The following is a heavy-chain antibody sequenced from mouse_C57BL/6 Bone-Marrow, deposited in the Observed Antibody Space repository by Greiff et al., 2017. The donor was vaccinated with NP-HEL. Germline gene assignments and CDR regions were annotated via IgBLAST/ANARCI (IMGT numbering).Heavy chain of an antibody. V-gene: IGHV1-26*01. CDR1: GYTFTDYY. Sequence: EVQLQQSGPELVKPGASVKISCKASGYTFTDYYMNWVKQSHGKSLEWIGDINPNNGGTSYNQKFKGKATLTVDKSSSTAYMELRSLTSEESAVYYCARGYYGSSPYYFGYWGQGTTLTVSS. D-gene: IGHD1-1*01. CDR2: INPNNGGT. J-gene: IGHJ2*01. CDR3: ARGYYGSSPYYFGY.